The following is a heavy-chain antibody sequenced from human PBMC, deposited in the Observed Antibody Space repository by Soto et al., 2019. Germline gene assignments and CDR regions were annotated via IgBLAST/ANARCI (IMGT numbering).Heavy chain of an antibody. J-gene: IGHJ4*02. CDR3: AKHLRYTSSFD. D-gene: IGHD6-13*01. Sequence: QLQMQESGPGLVKPSETLSLTCSVSGGSISSNTYYWAWFRQPPGKGLEWIGSLYYSGNSYYSPSLKSRVTISVDTSKNQFSLILTTVTAADTAVYFCAKHLRYTSSFDWGQGTLVTVSS. CDR2: LYYSGNS. CDR1: GGSISSNTYY. V-gene: IGHV4-39*01.